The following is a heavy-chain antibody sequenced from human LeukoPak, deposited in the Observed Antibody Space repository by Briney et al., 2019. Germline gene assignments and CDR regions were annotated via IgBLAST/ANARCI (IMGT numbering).Heavy chain of an antibody. V-gene: IGHV4-59*01. D-gene: IGHD3-10*01. CDR1: GASISSYY. Sequence: SETLSLTCTVSGASISSYYWSWIRQPPGKGPECIVYISYSGSTNYTPSLKSRVTISVDTSKNQFSLQLSSVTAADTAVYYCARARSGSDSLGWFDPWGQGTLVTVSS. CDR2: ISYSGST. CDR3: ARARSGSDSLGWFDP. J-gene: IGHJ5*02.